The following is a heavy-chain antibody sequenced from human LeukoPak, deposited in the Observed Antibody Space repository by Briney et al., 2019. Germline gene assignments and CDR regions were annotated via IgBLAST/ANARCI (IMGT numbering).Heavy chain of an antibody. CDR1: GFTFSGSA. J-gene: IGHJ6*03. D-gene: IGHD4-17*01. Sequence: PGGSLRLSCAASGFTFSGSAMHWVRQASGKGLEWVGRIRSKANSYATAYAASVKGRFTISRDDSKNTAYLQMNSLKTEDTAVYYCARVVTTVTPSYYYYYMDVWGKGTTVTVSS. CDR3: ARVVTTVTPSYYYYYMDV. CDR2: IRSKANSYAT. V-gene: IGHV3-73*01.